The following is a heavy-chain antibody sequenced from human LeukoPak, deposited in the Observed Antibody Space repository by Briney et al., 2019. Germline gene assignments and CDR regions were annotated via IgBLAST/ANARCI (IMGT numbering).Heavy chain of an antibody. CDR1: GFTFSSYS. D-gene: IGHD6-19*01. V-gene: IGHV3-21*01. J-gene: IGHJ4*02. CDR3: ARVRLVLPEIDY. CDR2: ISSSSSYI. Sequence: GGSLRLSCAASGFTFSSYSMNWVRQAPGKGLEWVSSISSSSSYIYYADSVKGRFTISRDNAKNSLYLQMNSLRAEDTAVYYCARVRLVLPEIDYWGQGTLVTVS.